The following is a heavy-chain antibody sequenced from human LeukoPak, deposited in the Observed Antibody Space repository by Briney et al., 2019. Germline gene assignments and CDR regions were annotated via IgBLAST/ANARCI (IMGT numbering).Heavy chain of an antibody. D-gene: IGHD1-1*01. Sequence: GGSLRLSCAASGFTFSNYAMTWVRQAPGKGLEWISGIDDSGGRKHYVGSMKARLYISRDNSKNTVYLQINGLRAEDTALYFCAKGTTTWIKTEEYWGQGIPVTVSS. CDR3: AKGTTTWIKTEEY. CDR2: IDDSGGRK. J-gene: IGHJ4*02. V-gene: IGHV3-23*01. CDR1: GFTFSNYA.